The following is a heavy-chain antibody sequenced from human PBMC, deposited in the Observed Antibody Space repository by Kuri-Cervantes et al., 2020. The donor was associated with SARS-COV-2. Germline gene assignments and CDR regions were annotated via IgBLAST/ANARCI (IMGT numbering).Heavy chain of an antibody. Sequence: KVSCKGSGYSFTSYWIGWVHQMPGKGLEWMGIIYPGDSDTRYSPSFQGQVTISADKSISTAYLQWSSLKASDTAMYYCARQLYSSSWFDYWGQGTLVTVSS. V-gene: IGHV5-51*07. J-gene: IGHJ4*02. CDR1: GYSFTSYW. CDR2: IYPGDSDT. D-gene: IGHD6-13*01. CDR3: ARQLYSSSWFDY.